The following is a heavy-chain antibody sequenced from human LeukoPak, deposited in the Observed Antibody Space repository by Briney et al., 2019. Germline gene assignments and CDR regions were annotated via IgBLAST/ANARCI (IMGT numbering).Heavy chain of an antibody. D-gene: IGHD2/OR15-2a*01. CDR3: ARPYSTGIRDAYDM. Sequence: GESLTISCTASGYSFTNYWIAWVRQMPGAGLEWMGTIYLGDSDARYSPAFQGQFTLSVDRSTTTAYLQWPSLKASDTAMYYCARPYSTGIRDAYDMWGQGTMVIVSS. V-gene: IGHV5-51*01. CDR2: IYLGDSDA. J-gene: IGHJ3*02. CDR1: GYSFTNYW.